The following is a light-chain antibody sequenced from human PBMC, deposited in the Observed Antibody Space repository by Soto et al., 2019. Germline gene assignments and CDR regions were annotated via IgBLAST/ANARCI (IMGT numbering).Light chain of an antibody. CDR3: CSFAGSSTW. J-gene: IGLJ3*02. CDR2: DDS. Sequence: QSVLTQPASVSGSPGQSITISCTGTSSDVGGYNYVSWYQQHPGKAPKLMIYDDSKRPSGVSNRFSGSKSGNTASLTISGLQAEDEADYYCCSFAGSSTWFGGGTKLTVL. V-gene: IGLV2-23*01. CDR1: SSDVGGYNY.